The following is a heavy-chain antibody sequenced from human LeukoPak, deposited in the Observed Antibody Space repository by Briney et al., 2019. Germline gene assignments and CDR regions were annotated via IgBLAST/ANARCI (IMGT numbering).Heavy chain of an antibody. CDR3: VRVYSGSYNYFDY. Sequence: GGSLRLSCAASGFTFSDHYMDWVRQAPGKGLEWVGRTRNKANSYTTEYAASVKGRFTISRDDSKNSLYLQMNSLKTEDTAVYYCVRVYSGSYNYFDYWGQGTLVTVSS. CDR2: TRNKANSYTT. CDR1: GFTFSDHY. J-gene: IGHJ4*02. D-gene: IGHD1-26*01. V-gene: IGHV3-72*01.